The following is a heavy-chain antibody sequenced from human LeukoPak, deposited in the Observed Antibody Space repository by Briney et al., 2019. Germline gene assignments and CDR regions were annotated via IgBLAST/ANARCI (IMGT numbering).Heavy chain of an antibody. CDR1: SGSISSYY. V-gene: IGHV4-59*01. D-gene: IGHD3-22*01. J-gene: IGHJ4*02. CDR2: IYYSGST. CDR3: ARVDDSSGYYPYYFDY. Sequence: PSETLSLTCTVSSGSISSYYWSWIRQPPGKGLEWIGYIYYSGSTNYNPSLKSRVTISVDTSKNQFSLKLSSVTAADTAVYYCARVDDSSGYYPYYFDYWGQGTLVTVSS.